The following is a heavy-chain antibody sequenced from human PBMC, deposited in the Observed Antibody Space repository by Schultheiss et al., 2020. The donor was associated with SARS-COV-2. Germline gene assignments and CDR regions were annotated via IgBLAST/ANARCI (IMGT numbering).Heavy chain of an antibody. D-gene: IGHD6-19*01. CDR1: GFTFSSYW. V-gene: IGHV3-49*03. CDR2: IRSKAYGGTT. CDR3: TREKVAVAGRTYYYYGMDV. Sequence: GGSLRLSCVDSGFTFSSYWMSWFRQAPGKGLEWVGFIRSKAYGGTTEYAASVKGRFTISRDDSKSIAYLQMNSLKTEDTAVYYCTREKVAVAGRTYYYYGMDVWGQGTTVTVSS. J-gene: IGHJ6*02.